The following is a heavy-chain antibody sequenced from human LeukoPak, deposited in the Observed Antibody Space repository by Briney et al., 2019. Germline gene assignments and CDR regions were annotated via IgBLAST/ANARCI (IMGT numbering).Heavy chain of an antibody. CDR2: ISYDGSNK. Sequence: GGSLTLSCAASGFTFSSYGMHWVRQAPGKGLEWVAVISYDGSNKYYADSVKGRFTISRDNSKNTLYLQMNSLRAEDTAVYYCAKTGYSYGSGSQTYFDYWGQGTLVTVSS. CDR3: AKTGYSYGSGSQTYFDY. J-gene: IGHJ4*02. CDR1: GFTFSSYG. D-gene: IGHD3-10*01. V-gene: IGHV3-30*18.